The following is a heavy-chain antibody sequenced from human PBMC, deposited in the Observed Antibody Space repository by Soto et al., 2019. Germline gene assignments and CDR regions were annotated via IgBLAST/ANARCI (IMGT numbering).Heavy chain of an antibody. Sequence: PGGSLRLSCAASGFTFNNYAMTWVRQAPGKGLEWVSTITGSGGTTYSADSVKGRFTISRDNSKNTLYLQMNNLRAEDAAVYYCAKGDFADYANYFDYWSQGALVTSP. V-gene: IGHV3-23*01. CDR2: ITGSGGTT. J-gene: IGHJ4*02. D-gene: IGHD4-17*01. CDR3: AKGDFADYANYFDY. CDR1: GFTFNNYA.